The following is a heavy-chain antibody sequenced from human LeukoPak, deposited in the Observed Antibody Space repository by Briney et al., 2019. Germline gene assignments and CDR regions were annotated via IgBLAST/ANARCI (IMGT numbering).Heavy chain of an antibody. CDR3: ARVHKSTYDSSGYNYFDY. CDR2: INPSGGST. Sequence: SVKVSCKASGYTFTSYYMHWVRQAPGQGLEWMGIINPSGGSTSYAQKFQGRVTMTRDTSTSTVYMELSSLRSEDTAVYYCARVHKSTYDSSGYNYFDYWGQGTLVTVSS. J-gene: IGHJ4*02. D-gene: IGHD3-22*01. CDR1: GYTFTSYY. V-gene: IGHV1-46*01.